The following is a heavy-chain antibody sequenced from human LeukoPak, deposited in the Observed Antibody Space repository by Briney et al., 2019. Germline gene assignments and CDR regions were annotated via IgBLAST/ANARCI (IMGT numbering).Heavy chain of an antibody. CDR3: AKDRSGWYYFDY. V-gene: IGHV3-23*01. CDR2: ISGSGGST. D-gene: IGHD6-19*01. Sequence: GWSVRLSCAASGFTFSSYAMSWVRQAPGKGLEWVSTISGSGGSTYYADSVKGRFTISRGNSKNTLYLQMNSLRAEDTAIYYCAKDRSGWYYFDYWGQGTLVTVSS. J-gene: IGHJ4*02. CDR1: GFTFSSYA.